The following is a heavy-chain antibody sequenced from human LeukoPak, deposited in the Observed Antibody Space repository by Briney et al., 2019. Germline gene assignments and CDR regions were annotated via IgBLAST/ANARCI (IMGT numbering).Heavy chain of an antibody. CDR1: GGSISSSSYY. CDR2: IYYSGST. D-gene: IGHD6-19*01. J-gene: IGHJ4*02. V-gene: IGHV4-39*01. Sequence: SETLSLTCTVSGGSISSSSYYWGWIRQPPGKGLEWIGSIYYSGSTYYNPSLKSRVTISVATSKNQFSLKLSSVTAADTAVYYCARDPGGMSVAGTSGDYWGQGTLVTVSS. CDR3: ARDPGGMSVAGTSGDY.